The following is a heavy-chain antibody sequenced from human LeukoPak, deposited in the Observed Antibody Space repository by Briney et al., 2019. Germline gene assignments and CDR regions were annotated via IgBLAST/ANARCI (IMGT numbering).Heavy chain of an antibody. CDR2: IRSKAYGGTT. D-gene: IGHD3-22*01. V-gene: IGHV3-49*03. CDR3: TAPYYYDSSVLEAGY. CDR1: GFTFGDNA. Sequence: PGGSLRLSCTASGFTFGDNAMSWFRQAPGKGLEGVGFIRSKAYGGTTEYAASVKGRFIISRYDSKSIAYLQMNSLKTEDTAVYYCTAPYYYDSSVLEAGYWGQGTLVTVSS. J-gene: IGHJ4*02.